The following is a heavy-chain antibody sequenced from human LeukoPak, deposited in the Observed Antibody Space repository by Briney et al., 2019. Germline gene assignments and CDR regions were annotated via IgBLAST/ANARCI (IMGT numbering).Heavy chain of an antibody. Sequence: SVKVSCKASGGTFSSYAISWVRQVPGQGLEWMGRIIPILGIANYAQKFQGSVTITADKSTSTAYMELSSLRSEDTAVYYCARDRYYGSGSYYNWFDPWGQGTLVTVSS. CDR2: IIPILGIA. CDR3: ARDRYYGSGSYYNWFDP. D-gene: IGHD3-10*01. V-gene: IGHV1-69*04. J-gene: IGHJ5*02. CDR1: GGTFSSYA.